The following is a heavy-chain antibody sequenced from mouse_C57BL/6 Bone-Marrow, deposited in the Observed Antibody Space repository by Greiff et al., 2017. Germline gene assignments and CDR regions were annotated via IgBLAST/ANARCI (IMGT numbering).Heavy chain of an antibody. D-gene: IGHD1-1*01. CDR2: FYPGSGSI. Sequence: QVHVKQSGAELVKPGASVKLSCKASGYTFTEYTIHWVKQRSGQGLEWIGWFYPGSGSIKYNEKFKDKATLTADKSSSTVYMELSRLTSEDSAVYFCARHEAPYYYGSSYWYFDVWGTGTTVTVSS. J-gene: IGHJ1*03. CDR3: ARHEAPYYYGSSYWYFDV. CDR1: GYTFTEYT. V-gene: IGHV1-62-2*01.